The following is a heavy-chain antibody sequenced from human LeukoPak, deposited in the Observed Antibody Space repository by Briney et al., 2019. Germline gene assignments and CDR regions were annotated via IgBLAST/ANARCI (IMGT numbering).Heavy chain of an antibody. V-gene: IGHV6-1*01. CDR2: TYYRSQWHN. CDR3: ARGSYCDS. J-gene: IGHJ4*02. CDR1: GDSVSSNSAT. Sequence: SQTLSLTCAISGDSVSSNSATWNWIRQSPSRGLEWLGRTYYRSQWHNDYAVSVQSRITINPDTSKNQFTLQLNSVTPEDTAVYYCARGSYCDSWGQGTLVTVSP.